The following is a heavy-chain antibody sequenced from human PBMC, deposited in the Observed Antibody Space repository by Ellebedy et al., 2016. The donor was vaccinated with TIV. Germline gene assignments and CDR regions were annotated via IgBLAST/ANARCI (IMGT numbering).Heavy chain of an antibody. CDR2: TSFDGSEI. CDR3: VSESLANVFFDP. D-gene: IGHD5/OR15-5a*01. Sequence: GESLKISCESSGFEFYTYAVHWVRQAPVKGLEWVAHTSFDGSEINYADSVRGRFIISRDNSKYILYLQMSGLRPEDTAVYYCVSESLANVFFDPWGQGTLVTVFS. CDR1: GFEFYTYA. J-gene: IGHJ5*02. V-gene: IGHV3-30-3*01.